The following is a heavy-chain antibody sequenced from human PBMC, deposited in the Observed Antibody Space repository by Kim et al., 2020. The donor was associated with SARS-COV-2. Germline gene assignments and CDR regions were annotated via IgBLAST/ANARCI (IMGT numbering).Heavy chain of an antibody. CDR2: INPSGGST. V-gene: IGHV1-46*01. J-gene: IGHJ4*02. D-gene: IGHD3-10*01. CDR1: GYTFTSYY. Sequence: ASVKVSCRASGYTFTSYYMHWVRQAPGQGLEWMGIINPSGGSTSYAQKFQGRVTMTSDSSTSTVYMELSSLRSEDTAVYYCARGRYYGSGSDSIDYWGQGTLVTVSS. CDR3: ARGRYYGSGSDSIDY.